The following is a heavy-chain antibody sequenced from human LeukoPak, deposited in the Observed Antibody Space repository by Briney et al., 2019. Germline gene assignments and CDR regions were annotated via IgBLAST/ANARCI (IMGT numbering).Heavy chain of an antibody. Sequence: SETLSLTCTVSGGSISSHSWGWIRQPPGKGLEWIGSISYSGSTYYNPSLKTRVTMSVDTSEDQFSLKLSSVTAADSTVYYCVRIYCTSTSCYGDSYYGMDVWGQGTTVTVSS. CDR1: GGSISSHS. V-gene: IGHV4-39*01. J-gene: IGHJ6*02. D-gene: IGHD2-2*01. CDR2: ISYSGST. CDR3: VRIYCTSTSCYGDSYYGMDV.